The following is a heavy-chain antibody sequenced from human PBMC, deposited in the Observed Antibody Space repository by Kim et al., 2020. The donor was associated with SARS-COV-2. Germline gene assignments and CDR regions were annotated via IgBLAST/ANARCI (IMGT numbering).Heavy chain of an antibody. J-gene: IGHJ4*02. CDR2: ISSGSSFT. CDR3: ARGWTSSGAIVDY. CDR1: GFTFSDYY. V-gene: IGHV3-11*05. Sequence: GGSLRLSCAASGFTFSDYYMSWIRQAPGKGLEWVSYISSGSSFTNYADCVKGRFTISRDNAKNSLYLRMNGLRAEDTAVYYCARGWTSSGAIVDYWGQGT. D-gene: IGHD3-22*01.